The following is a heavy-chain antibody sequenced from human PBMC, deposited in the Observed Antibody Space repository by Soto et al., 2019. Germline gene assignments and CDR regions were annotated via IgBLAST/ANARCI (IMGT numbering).Heavy chain of an antibody. CDR2: IYPRGGST. CDR3: ARVGYSSTGTTLHFHGLDV. CDR1: GYTFTGYY. V-gene: IGHV1-46*01. D-gene: IGHD3-22*01. Sequence: ASVKVSCKASGYTFTGYYMHWVRQAPGQRLESMGIIYPRGGSTIYAQKFQGKVTMTRDTSTHTLYMELSSLRSEDTAIYYCARVGYSSTGTTLHFHGLDVWGQGTTVTVSS. J-gene: IGHJ6*02.